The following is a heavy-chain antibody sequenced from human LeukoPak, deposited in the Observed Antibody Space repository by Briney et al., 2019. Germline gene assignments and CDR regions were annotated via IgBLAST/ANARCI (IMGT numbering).Heavy chain of an antibody. J-gene: IGHJ6*03. CDR2: IYYSRST. Sequence: SETLSLTCAVYGGSFSGYYWSWIRQPPGKGLEWIGYIYYSRSTNYNPSLKSRVTISVDTSENPFSLKLSSVTAADTAVYYCARVVTAINNRLYYYYYMDVWGKGTTVTISS. CDR1: GGSFSGYY. V-gene: IGHV4-59*01. CDR3: ARVVTAINNRLYYYYYMDV. D-gene: IGHD2-21*02.